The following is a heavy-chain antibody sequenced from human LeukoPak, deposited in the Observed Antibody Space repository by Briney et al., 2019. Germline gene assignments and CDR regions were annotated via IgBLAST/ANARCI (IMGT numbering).Heavy chain of an antibody. CDR1: GGTFSSYA. Sequence: ASVKVSCKASGGTFSSYAISWVRQAPGQGLEWMGWINPNSGGTNYAQKFQGRVTMTRDTSISTAYMELSRLRSDDTAVYYCARSGVVPLDYWGQGTLVTVSS. J-gene: IGHJ4*02. CDR3: ARSGVVPLDY. V-gene: IGHV1-2*02. D-gene: IGHD3-3*01. CDR2: INPNSGGT.